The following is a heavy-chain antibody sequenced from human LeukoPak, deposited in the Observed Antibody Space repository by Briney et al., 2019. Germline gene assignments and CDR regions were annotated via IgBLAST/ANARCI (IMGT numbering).Heavy chain of an antibody. CDR1: GGSISSSSYY. J-gene: IGHJ6*03. D-gene: IGHD3-10*01. Sequence: SETLSLTCTVSGGSISSSSYYWGWIRQPPGKGLEWIGSIYYSGTAYYNPSLKSRVTISVDKSKNQFSVKLTSVTAADTAVYYCARQGFYYGSGSYLDYYYMDVWGKGTTVTISS. CDR2: IYYSGTA. CDR3: ARQGFYYGSGSYLDYYYMDV. V-gene: IGHV4-39*01.